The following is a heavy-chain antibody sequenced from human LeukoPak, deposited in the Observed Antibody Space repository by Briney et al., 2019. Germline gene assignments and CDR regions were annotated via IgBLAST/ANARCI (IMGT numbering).Heavy chain of an antibody. D-gene: IGHD3-3*01. CDR2: ISSSGSTI. CDR1: GFTFSDYY. J-gene: IGHJ4*02. CDR3: ARAYYDFWSGYSTYFDY. V-gene: IGHV3-11*01. Sequence: GGSLRLSCAASGFTFSDYYMSWIRQAPGKGLEGVTYISSSGSTIYYADSVKGRFTISRDNAKNSLYLQMNSLRAEDTAVYYCARAYYDFWSGYSTYFDYWGQGTLVTVSS.